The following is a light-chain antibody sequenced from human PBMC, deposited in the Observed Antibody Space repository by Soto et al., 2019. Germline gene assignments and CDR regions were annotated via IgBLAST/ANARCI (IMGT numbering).Light chain of an antibody. CDR3: QSYDSSLRAVV. CDR2: GNT. V-gene: IGLV1-40*01. Sequence: QSVLTQPPSVSGAPGQRVTISCTGSGSNIGTGYDVHWYQQVPGTAPKLLIYGNTNRPSGVPDRFSGSKSGPSASLAITGLQAEDEADYYCQSYDSSLRAVVFGGGTKLTVL. J-gene: IGLJ2*01. CDR1: GSNIGTGYD.